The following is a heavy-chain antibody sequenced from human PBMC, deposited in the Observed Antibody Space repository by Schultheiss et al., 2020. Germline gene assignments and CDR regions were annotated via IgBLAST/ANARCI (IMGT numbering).Heavy chain of an antibody. J-gene: IGHJ5*02. D-gene: IGHD6-13*01. V-gene: IGHV3-74*01. CDR1: GFTFSNAW. Sequence: GGSLRLSCAASGFTFSNAWMSWVRQAPGKGLEWVGRINSDGSSTSYADSVKGRFTISRDNAKNTLYLQMNSLRAEDTAVYYCARHDSSSWHGAWFDPWGQGTLVTVSS. CDR2: INSDGSST. CDR3: ARHDSSSWHGAWFDP.